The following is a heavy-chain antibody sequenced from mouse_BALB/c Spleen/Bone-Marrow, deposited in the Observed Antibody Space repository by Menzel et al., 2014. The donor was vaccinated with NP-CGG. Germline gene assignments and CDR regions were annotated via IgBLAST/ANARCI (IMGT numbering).Heavy chain of an antibody. D-gene: IGHD2-3*01. CDR1: GYTFTSYW. Sequence: QVHVKQSGAELVKPGAPVKLSCKASGYTFTSYWMNWVKQRPGRSLEWIGRIDPSDSETHYNQKFKDKATLTVDKSSSTAYIQLSSLTSEDSAVYYCARSHGYYPYWYFDVWGAGTTVTVSS. J-gene: IGHJ1*01. CDR3: ARSHGYYPYWYFDV. CDR2: IDPSDSET. V-gene: IGHV1-69*02.